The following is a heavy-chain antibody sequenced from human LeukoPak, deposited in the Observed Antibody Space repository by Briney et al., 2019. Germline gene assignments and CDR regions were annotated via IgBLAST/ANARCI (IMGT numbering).Heavy chain of an antibody. V-gene: IGHV4-59*02. J-gene: IGHJ4*02. CDR2: IYYSGST. D-gene: IGHD3-22*01. Sequence: SETLPHICSVSGVSVSSYFWSWIRQPPGKGLEWIGYIYYSGSTNYNPSLKSRVTISVDTSKNQFSLKLSSVTAADTAVYYCARVTDSSGYSYWDYWGQATMATVSS. CDR3: ARVTDSSGYSYWDY. CDR1: GVSVSSYF.